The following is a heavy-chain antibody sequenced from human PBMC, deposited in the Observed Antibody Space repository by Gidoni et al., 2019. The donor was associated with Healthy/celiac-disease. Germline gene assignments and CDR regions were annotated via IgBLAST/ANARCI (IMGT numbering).Heavy chain of an antibody. CDR3: ARVTMRGSGFDY. D-gene: IGHD3-16*01. Sequence: EVQLVESGGGLVKPGGSLRLSCAASGFTFSRYSMNWVRQAPGKGLEWVSSISSSSSYIYYADSVKGRFTISRDNAKNSLYLQMNSLRAEDTAVYYCARVTMRGSGFDYWGQGTLVTVSS. CDR1: GFTFSRYS. CDR2: ISSSSSYI. J-gene: IGHJ4*02. V-gene: IGHV3-21*01.